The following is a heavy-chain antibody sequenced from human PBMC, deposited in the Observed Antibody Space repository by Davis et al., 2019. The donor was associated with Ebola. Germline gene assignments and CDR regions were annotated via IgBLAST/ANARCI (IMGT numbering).Heavy chain of an antibody. J-gene: IGHJ4*02. CDR2: IRQDGDEK. CDR3: SRSLDY. Sequence: PGGSLRLSCAASGFRFVDYWMDWVRQAPGKGLEWVANIRQDGDEKYYVDSVKGRFTISRDNAQNSLYLQMDSLRAEDTAVYYCSRSLDYWGQGILVSVST. V-gene: IGHV3-7*03. CDR1: GFRFVDYW.